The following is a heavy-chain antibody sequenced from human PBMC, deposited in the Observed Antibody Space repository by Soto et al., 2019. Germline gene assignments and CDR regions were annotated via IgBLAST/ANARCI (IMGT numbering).Heavy chain of an antibody. CDR1: GGSFSGSY. Sequence: QVQLQQWGAGLLKPSETLSLTCGVYGGSFSGSYWSWIRQPPGKGLEWIGEINDSGRTNCNPSLKSRVTISVDTSQNQFSLNLRSVTAADTAVYYCASGRGSENHWGQGTLVTVSS. V-gene: IGHV4-34*01. CDR3: ASGRGSENH. J-gene: IGHJ4*02. CDR2: INDSGRT. D-gene: IGHD3-10*01.